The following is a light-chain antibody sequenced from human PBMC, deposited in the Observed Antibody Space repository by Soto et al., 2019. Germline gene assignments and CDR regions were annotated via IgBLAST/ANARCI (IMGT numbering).Light chain of an antibody. J-gene: IGLJ2*01. CDR1: NIGSKS. V-gene: IGLV3-21*02. CDR3: QEWDTGGDHVL. Sequence: SYELTQPPSVSVAPGQTARITCGGNNIGSKSVHWYQQKPGQAPVLVVYDDSDRPSGIPDRFSGSNSGNTATLTISRVEAGDEADYYCQEWDTGGDHVLFGGGTKLTVL. CDR2: DDS.